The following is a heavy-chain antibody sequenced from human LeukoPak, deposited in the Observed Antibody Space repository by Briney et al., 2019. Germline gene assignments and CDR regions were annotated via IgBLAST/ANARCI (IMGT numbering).Heavy chain of an antibody. Sequence: GGSLRLSCAASGFTLSSYWMHWVRQAPGKGLVWVSRISSDESSRSYADSVKGRFTISRDNAKNTLFLQMNSLRAEDTAVYCCARAPIVANFDLWGRGTLVTVSA. J-gene: IGHJ2*01. CDR3: ARAPIVANFDL. CDR1: GFTLSSYW. CDR2: ISSDESSR. D-gene: IGHD2-21*01. V-gene: IGHV3-74*01.